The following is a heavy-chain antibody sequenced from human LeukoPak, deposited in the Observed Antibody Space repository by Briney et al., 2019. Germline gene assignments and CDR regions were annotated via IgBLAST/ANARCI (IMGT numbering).Heavy chain of an antibody. CDR1: GFTFSSYA. CDR3: ARVRAYGSGSYYNGRVDY. CDR2: ISYDGSNK. V-gene: IGHV3-30-3*01. J-gene: IGHJ4*02. D-gene: IGHD3-10*01. Sequence: GGSLRLSCAASGFTFSSYAMHWVRQAPGKGLEWVAVISYDGSNKYYADSVKGRFTISRDNSKNTLYLQMNSLRAEDTAVYYCARVRAYGSGSYYNGRVDYWGQGTLVTVSS.